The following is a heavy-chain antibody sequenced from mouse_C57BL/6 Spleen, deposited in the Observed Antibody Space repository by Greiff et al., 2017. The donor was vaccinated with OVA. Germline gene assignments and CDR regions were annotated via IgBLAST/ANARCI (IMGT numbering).Heavy chain of an antibody. CDR1: GFTFSSYA. CDR2: ISDGGSYT. CDR3: ARDRRSSYWYFDV. J-gene: IGHJ1*03. V-gene: IGHV5-4*01. D-gene: IGHD1-1*01. Sequence: EVQWVESGGGLVKPGGSLKLSCAASGFTFSSYAMSWVRQTPEKRLEWVATISDGGSYTYYPDNVKGRFTISRDNAKNNLYLQMSHLKSEDTAMYYCARDRRSSYWYFDVWGTGTTVTVSS.